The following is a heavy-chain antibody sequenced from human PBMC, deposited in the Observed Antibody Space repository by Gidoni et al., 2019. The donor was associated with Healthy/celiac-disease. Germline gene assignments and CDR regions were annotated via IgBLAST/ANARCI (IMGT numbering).Heavy chain of an antibody. V-gene: IGHV3-33*01. Sequence: QVPLVESGGGVVQPGRSLRLSCAQSGFTFSSYGMHWVRQAPGKGLEWVAVIWYDGSNKYYADSVKGRFTISRDNSKNTLYLQMNSLRAEDTAVYYCAREGYDSSRDAFDIWGQGTMVTVSS. CDR1: GFTFSSYG. CDR3: AREGYDSSRDAFDI. J-gene: IGHJ3*02. D-gene: IGHD3-22*01. CDR2: IWYDGSNK.